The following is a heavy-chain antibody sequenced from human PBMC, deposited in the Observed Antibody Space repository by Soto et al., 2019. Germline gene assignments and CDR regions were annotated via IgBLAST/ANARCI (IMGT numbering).Heavy chain of an antibody. D-gene: IGHD6-19*01. Sequence: GGSLRLSCATSGFSFSSSDMTWVRQAPGKGLEWVSGISGSGGTTYYVDSVKGRFTISRDNSKNTLYLQTNSLRAEDSAIYYCAKRFAYSSGLDGFDIWGQGTMVTVSS. V-gene: IGHV3-23*01. CDR1: GFSFSSSD. CDR3: AKRFAYSSGLDGFDI. CDR2: ISGSGGTT. J-gene: IGHJ3*02.